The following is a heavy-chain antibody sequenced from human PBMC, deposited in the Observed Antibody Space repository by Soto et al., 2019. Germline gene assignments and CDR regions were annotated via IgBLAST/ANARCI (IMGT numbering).Heavy chain of an antibody. D-gene: IGHD6-19*01. V-gene: IGHV4-59*08. CDR3: ARAVAVAGTYYYYYYMDV. CDR2: IYYSGST. J-gene: IGHJ6*03. CDR1: GGSISSYY. Sequence: SETLSLTCTVSGGSISSYYWSWIRQPPGKGLEWIGYIYYSGSTNCNPSLKSRVTISVDTSKNQFSLKLSSVTAADTAVYYCARAVAVAGTYYYYYYMDVWGKGTTVTVSS.